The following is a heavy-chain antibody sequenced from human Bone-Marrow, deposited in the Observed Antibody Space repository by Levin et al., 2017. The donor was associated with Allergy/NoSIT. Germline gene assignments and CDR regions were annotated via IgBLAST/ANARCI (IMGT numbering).Heavy chain of an antibody. D-gene: IGHD6-19*01. J-gene: IGHJ6*02. CDR3: TTDPKVVEYSRGWYVDFGYGVDV. CDR2: IKSTTDGGTT. Sequence: GGSLRLSCAVSGFSFENAWMSWVRQAPGKGLEWVGRIKSTTDGGTTDYAAPVKGRFTISRDDSRNTMYLQMNSLTTEDTAVYYCTTDPKVVEYSRGWYVDFGYGVDVWGQGTTVTVSS. V-gene: IGHV3-15*01. CDR1: GFSFENAW.